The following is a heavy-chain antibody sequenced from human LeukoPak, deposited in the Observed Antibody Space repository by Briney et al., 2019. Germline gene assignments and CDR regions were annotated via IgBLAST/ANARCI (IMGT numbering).Heavy chain of an antibody. CDR2: IYTSGST. J-gene: IGHJ5*02. Sequence: PSETLSLTCTVSGGSISSYYWSLIRQPAGKGLEWIGRIYTSGSTNYNPSLKSRVTMSVDTSKNQFSLKLSSVTAADTAVYYCARVVGYCSSTSCPNWFDPWGQGTLVTVSS. D-gene: IGHD2-2*01. CDR1: GGSISSYY. V-gene: IGHV4-4*07. CDR3: ARVVGYCSSTSCPNWFDP.